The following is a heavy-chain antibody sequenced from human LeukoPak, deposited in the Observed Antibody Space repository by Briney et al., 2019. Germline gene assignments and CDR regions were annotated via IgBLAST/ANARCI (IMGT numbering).Heavy chain of an antibody. CDR2: IKGDGSST. Sequence: GGSLRLSCAASGFTFNDYWMHWVRQAPGKGLVWVSRIKGDGSSTTYADSVKGRFTISRDNAKNTLYLQMNSLRAEDTAVYYCARDLSYSLEYWGQGALVTVPS. CDR3: ARDLSYSLEY. J-gene: IGHJ4*02. CDR1: GFTFNDYW. V-gene: IGHV3-74*01. D-gene: IGHD3-10*01.